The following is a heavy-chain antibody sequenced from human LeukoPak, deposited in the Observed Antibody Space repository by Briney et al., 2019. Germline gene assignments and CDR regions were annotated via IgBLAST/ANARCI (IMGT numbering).Heavy chain of an antibody. CDR2: IRYDGSNK. D-gene: IGHD6-13*01. CDR1: GFTLSNYG. V-gene: IGHV3-30*02. J-gene: IGHJ4*02. Sequence: GGSLRLSCAASGFTLSNYGIHWVRQAPGKGLEWVAFIRYDGSNKYYAESVKGRFTISRDISKNTVYLQMNSLRAEDTAVYYCAKPLIIAATGEFDYWGQGTLVTVSS. CDR3: AKPLIIAATGEFDY.